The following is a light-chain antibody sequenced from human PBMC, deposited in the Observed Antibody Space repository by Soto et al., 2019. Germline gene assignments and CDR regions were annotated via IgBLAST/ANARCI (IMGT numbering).Light chain of an antibody. Sequence: QSALTQPPYASGSPGQSVTISCTGTSSDVGGYNYVSWYQQHPGKAPKLMIYEVSKRPSGVPDRFSGSKSGNTASLTVSGLQAEDEADYYCSSYAGINNVFGTGTKLTVL. CDR3: SSYAGINNV. CDR2: EVS. V-gene: IGLV2-8*01. J-gene: IGLJ1*01. CDR1: SSDVGGYNY.